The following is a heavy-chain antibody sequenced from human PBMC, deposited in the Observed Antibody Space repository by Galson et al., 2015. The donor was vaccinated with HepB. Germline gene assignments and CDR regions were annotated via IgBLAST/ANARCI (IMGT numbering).Heavy chain of an antibody. CDR2: IDPSDSYT. J-gene: IGHJ6*02. V-gene: IGHV5-10-1*01. CDR3: ARRRDGYNWDYYGMDV. D-gene: IGHD5-24*01. Sequence: QSGAEVKKPGESLRISCKGSGYSFTSYWISWVRQMPGKGLEWMGRIDPSDSYTNYSPSFQGHVTISADKSISTAYLQWSSLKASDTAMYYCARRRDGYNWDYYGMDVWGQGTTVTVSS. CDR1: GYSFTSYW.